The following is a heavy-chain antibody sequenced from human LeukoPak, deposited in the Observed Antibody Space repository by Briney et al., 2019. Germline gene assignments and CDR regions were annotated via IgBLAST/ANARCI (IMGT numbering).Heavy chain of an antibody. CDR1: GFTFSDYW. V-gene: IGHV3-74*01. Sequence: GGSQRLSCAASGFTFSDYWMHWVRQAPGKGLMWVSTIGLAGEYTTYADSVKGRFTISRDNAKDTLYLQMNSLRAADTALYYCASGNSHAFDIWGQGTMVTVSS. J-gene: IGHJ3*02. CDR2: IGLAGEYT. CDR3: ASGNSHAFDI.